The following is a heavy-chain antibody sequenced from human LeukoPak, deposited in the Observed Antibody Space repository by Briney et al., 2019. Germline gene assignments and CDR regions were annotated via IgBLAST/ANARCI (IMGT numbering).Heavy chain of an antibody. CDR3: ARPGIPGTMGYGAFDI. Sequence: GGSLRPSCAASAFTFSSYSINWVRQVPGKGRGWVSSIDSSSSYIYYADSVKGRFTISRDNAKNSLFLQMNRLRVEDTAVYYCARPGIPGTMGYGAFDIWGQGTRVTVSS. D-gene: IGHD1-7*01. V-gene: IGHV3-21*01. CDR1: AFTFSSYS. CDR2: IDSSSSYI. J-gene: IGHJ3*02.